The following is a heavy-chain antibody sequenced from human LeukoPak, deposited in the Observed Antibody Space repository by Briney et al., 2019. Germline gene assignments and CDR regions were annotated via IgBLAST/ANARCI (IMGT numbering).Heavy chain of an antibody. CDR3: AARPTSAAVAPSDF. J-gene: IGHJ4*02. Sequence: GGSLRLSCAASGLTPSRCGMSWVRQAPGKGLEWVSAISGSGDGTYYADSVKGRFTISRDNSKSMLYLETNSLRAEDTATYYCAARPTSAAVAPSDFWGQGTLVTVSS. CDR2: ISGSGDGT. CDR1: GLTPSRCG. V-gene: IGHV3-23*01. D-gene: IGHD6-19*01.